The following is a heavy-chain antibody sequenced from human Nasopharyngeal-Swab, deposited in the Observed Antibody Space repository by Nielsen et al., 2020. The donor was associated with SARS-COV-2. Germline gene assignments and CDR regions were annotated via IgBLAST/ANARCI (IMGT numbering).Heavy chain of an antibody. V-gene: IGHV1-24*01. CDR3: ATDRIAAAGDLDY. D-gene: IGHD6-13*01. CDR1: GYTLTELS. Sequence: ASVQVSCQVSGYTLTELSMHWVRQAPGTGLEWMGGFDPEDGETIYAQTFQGRVTMTEDTSTDTAYMELSSLRSEDTAVYYFATDRIAAAGDLDYWGQGTLVTVSS. J-gene: IGHJ4*02. CDR2: FDPEDGET.